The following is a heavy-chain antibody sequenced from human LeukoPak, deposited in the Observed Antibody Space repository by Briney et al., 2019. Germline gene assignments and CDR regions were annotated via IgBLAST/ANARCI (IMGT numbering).Heavy chain of an antibody. Sequence: GGSLRLSCAASGFTVSSSYMSWVRQAPGKGLEWVPVIYSGGSTYYANSVKGRFTISRDNSKNTLYLQMNSLRAEDTAVYYCARGPSLPYGGMDDWGQGTTVTVSS. CDR2: IYSGGST. V-gene: IGHV3-53*01. J-gene: IGHJ6*02. D-gene: IGHD4-17*01. CDR1: GFTVSSSY. CDR3: ARGPSLPYGGMDD.